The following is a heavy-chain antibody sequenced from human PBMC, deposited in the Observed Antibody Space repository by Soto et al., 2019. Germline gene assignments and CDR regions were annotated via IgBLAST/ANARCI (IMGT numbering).Heavy chain of an antibody. CDR2: ISAYNGDTET. V-gene: IGHV1-18*01. CDR1: GYTFSTYG. J-gene: IGHJ4*02. D-gene: IGHD6-13*01. CDR3: AREAAVMAAAGPDY. Sequence: ASVKVSCKASGYTFSTYGISWVRQAPGQGLEWMGWISAYNGDTETNYAQKIQGRVTMTTDTSTSAAHMELRNLRSYDTAVYYCAREAAVMAAAGPDYWGQGTLVTVSS.